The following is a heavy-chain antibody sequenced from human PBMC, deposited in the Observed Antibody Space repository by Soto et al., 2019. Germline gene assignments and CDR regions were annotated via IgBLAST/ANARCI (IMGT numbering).Heavy chain of an antibody. D-gene: IGHD2-2*01. CDR1: GFPFSDYG. CDR3: AKEKISTSCCNWFDP. Sequence: GGSLRLSCAASGFPFSDYGMHWVRQAPGKGLEWVAVIWYDGSNRYHADSVKGRFTISRDNSKNTVYLEMNSLRAEDTAVYYCAKEKISTSCCNWFDPWGQGTLVTVSS. V-gene: IGHV3-33*06. J-gene: IGHJ5*02. CDR2: IWYDGSNR.